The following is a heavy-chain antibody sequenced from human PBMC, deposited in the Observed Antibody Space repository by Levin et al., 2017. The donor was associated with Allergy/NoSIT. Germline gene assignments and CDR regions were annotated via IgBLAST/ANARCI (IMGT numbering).Heavy chain of an antibody. J-gene: IGHJ6*03. V-gene: IGHV4-59*01. CDR1: GGSISRYY. D-gene: IGHD1-14*01. CDR3: ATSPERGYMDV. Sequence: PSETLSLTCTVSGGSISRYYRSWIRQPPGKGLEWIGYIYYSGSTNYNPSLKSRVTISVDTSKNQLSLKLSSVTAADTAVYYCATSPERGYMDVWGKGTTVTVSS. CDR2: IYYSGST.